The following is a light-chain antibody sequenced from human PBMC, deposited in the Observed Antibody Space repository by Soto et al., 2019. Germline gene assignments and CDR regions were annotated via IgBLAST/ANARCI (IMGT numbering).Light chain of an antibody. CDR3: QSYDSSLSGYYV. J-gene: IGLJ1*01. CDR2: GNS. Sequence: QSVRTQPPSVSGAPGQRVTISCTGSSSNIGAGYDVHWYQQLPGTAPKLLIYGNSNRPSGVPDRFSGSKSGTSASLAITWLQAEDEADYYCQSYDSSLSGYYVFGTGTKVTVL. CDR1: SSNIGAGYD. V-gene: IGLV1-40*01.